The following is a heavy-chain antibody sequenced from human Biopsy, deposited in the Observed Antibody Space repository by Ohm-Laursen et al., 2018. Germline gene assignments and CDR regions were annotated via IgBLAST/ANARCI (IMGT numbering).Heavy chain of an antibody. CDR1: GGSISGYH. CDR2: ISYTGGV. V-gene: IGHV4-59*01. Sequence: GTLSLTCIVSGGSISGYHWSWIRKSPGKGLEWLAYISYTGGVTSNPSLNGRATMSLDTSKNQFSLRLIYVTAADTAVYYCARMPHFDYWGQGILVTVSS. CDR3: ARMPHFDY. J-gene: IGHJ4*02. D-gene: IGHD2-2*01.